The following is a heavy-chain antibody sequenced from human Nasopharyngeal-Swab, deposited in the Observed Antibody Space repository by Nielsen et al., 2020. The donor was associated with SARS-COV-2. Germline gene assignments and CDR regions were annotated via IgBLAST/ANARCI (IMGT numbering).Heavy chain of an antibody. V-gene: IGHV3-23*01. D-gene: IGHD3-10*01. CDR2: ISPSGDST. Sequence: WIRQPPGKGLQWVSSISPSGDSTYNADSVKGRFTLLRGTSVNTLYLQMNSLRAEDTAVYYCAKGRGSYYYYMDVWGKGTTVTVSS. CDR3: AKGRGSYYYYMDV. J-gene: IGHJ6*03.